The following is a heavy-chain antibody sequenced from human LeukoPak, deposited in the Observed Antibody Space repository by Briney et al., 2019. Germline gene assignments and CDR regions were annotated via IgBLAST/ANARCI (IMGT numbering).Heavy chain of an antibody. D-gene: IGHD1-1*01. Sequence: GRSLRLSCAASGFTFSSYGIHWVRQAPGKGLEWVAVISNDGNSKYYADSVKGRFTISRDNSKNTLYLQMNSLRPEDTAVYYCAKESTGRWNLNPWGQGTLVTVSS. CDR2: ISNDGNSK. J-gene: IGHJ5*02. CDR3: AKESTGRWNLNP. CDR1: GFTFSSYG. V-gene: IGHV3-30*18.